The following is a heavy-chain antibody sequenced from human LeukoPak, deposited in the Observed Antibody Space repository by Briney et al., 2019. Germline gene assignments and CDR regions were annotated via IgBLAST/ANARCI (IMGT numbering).Heavy chain of an antibody. CDR1: GGSISSSSYY. CDR3: ARDSVDDPDSDY. D-gene: IGHD1-1*01. J-gene: IGHJ4*02. V-gene: IGHV4-39*07. Sequence: PSETLSLTCTVSGGSISSSSYYWGWIRQPPGKGLEWIGSIYYSGSTYYNPSLKSRVTISVDTSKNQFSLKLSSVTAADTAVYYCARDSVDDPDSDYWGQGTLVTVSS. CDR2: IYYSGST.